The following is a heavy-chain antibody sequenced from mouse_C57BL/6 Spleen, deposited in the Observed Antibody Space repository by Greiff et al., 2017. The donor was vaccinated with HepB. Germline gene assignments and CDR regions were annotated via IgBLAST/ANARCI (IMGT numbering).Heavy chain of an antibody. CDR3: ARSPYYDGSSYGDWYFDV. J-gene: IGHJ1*03. CDR2: ISYSGST. CDR1: GYSITSDY. Sequence: EVKLVESGPGLAKPSQTLSLTCSVTGYSITSDYWNWIRKFPGNKLEYMGYISYSGSTYDNPSLKSRISITRDTSKNQYYLQLNSVTTEDTATYYCARSPYYDGSSYGDWYFDVWGTGTTVTVSS. V-gene: IGHV3-8*01. D-gene: IGHD1-1*01.